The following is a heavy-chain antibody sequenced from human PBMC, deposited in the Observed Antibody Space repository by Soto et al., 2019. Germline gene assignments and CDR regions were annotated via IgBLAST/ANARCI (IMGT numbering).Heavy chain of an antibody. Sequence: QVQLVQSGAEVKKPGASVKVSCKASGYTFTSYYMHWVRQAPGQGLEWMGIINPSGGSTSYAQKFQGRVTMTRDTSTSTVYMELSSLRSEDTAVYYCARNTALKMATTNYFDYWGQGTLVTVSS. CDR1: GYTFTSYY. CDR3: ARNTALKMATTNYFDY. CDR2: INPSGGST. J-gene: IGHJ4*02. D-gene: IGHD5-12*01. V-gene: IGHV1-46*03.